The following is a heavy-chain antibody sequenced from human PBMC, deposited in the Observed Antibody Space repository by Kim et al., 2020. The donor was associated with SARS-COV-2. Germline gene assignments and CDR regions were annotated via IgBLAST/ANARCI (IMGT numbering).Heavy chain of an antibody. V-gene: IGHV3-21*04. CDR2: ISSSSSYI. CDR1: GFTFSSYS. CDR3: ARGVGDYSSSHFDY. J-gene: IGHJ4*02. Sequence: GGSLRLSCAASGFTFSSYSMNWVRQAPGKGLEWVSSISSSSSYIYYADSVKGRFTISRDNAKNSLYLQMNSLRAEDTAVYYCARGVGDYSSSHFDYWGQGTLVTVSS. D-gene: IGHD6-13*01.